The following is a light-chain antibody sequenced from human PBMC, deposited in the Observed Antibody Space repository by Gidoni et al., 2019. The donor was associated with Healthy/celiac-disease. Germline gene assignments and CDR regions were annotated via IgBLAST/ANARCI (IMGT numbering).Light chain of an antibody. CDR3: QQSYSTPLYT. V-gene: IGKV1-39*01. J-gene: IGKJ2*01. CDR1: QSISSY. Sequence: DSQVTQSPSSRSASVGDRVTITCRASQSISSYLNWYQQKPGKAPKLLIYAASSLQSGGPSRFSGSGFGTDVTLTISSLPPEDFATYYCQQSYSTPLYTFGQXTKLEIK. CDR2: AAS.